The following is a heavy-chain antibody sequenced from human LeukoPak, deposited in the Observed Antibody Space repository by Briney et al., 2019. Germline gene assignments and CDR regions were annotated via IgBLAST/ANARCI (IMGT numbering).Heavy chain of an antibody. CDR1: GVTFSSYA. V-gene: IGHV3-64D*06. CDR3: VSSEFLDY. D-gene: IGHD3-10*01. CDR2: ISSNGGST. J-gene: IGHJ4*02. Sequence: GGALRLSCSASGVTFSSYAMHWGRQAPGKGVEYVSAISSNGGSTYYADSVKGRFTISRDNSKNTLYLQMSSLRAEDTAVYYCVSSEFLDYWGQGTLVTVSS.